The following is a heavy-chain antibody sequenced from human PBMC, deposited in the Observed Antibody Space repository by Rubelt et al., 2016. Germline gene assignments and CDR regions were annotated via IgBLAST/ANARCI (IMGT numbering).Heavy chain of an antibody. Sequence: YAMSWVRQAPGKGLEWVAVISYDGSNKYYVDSVKGRFTISRDNSKNTLYLQMNNLRAEDTAVYYCAKEHGGNPIGNAFDIWGQGTMVTVSS. J-gene: IGHJ3*02. CDR3: AKEHGGNPIGNAFDI. CDR2: ISYDGSNK. V-gene: IGHV3-30*04. D-gene: IGHD4-23*01. CDR1: YA.